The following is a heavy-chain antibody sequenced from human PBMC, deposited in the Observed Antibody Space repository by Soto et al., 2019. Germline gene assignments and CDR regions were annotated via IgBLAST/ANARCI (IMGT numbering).Heavy chain of an antibody. J-gene: IGHJ5*02. D-gene: IGHD1-1*01. CDR1: GGTFSSYA. CDR2: IIPIFGTA. CDR3: ARVATGTTNWFDP. V-gene: IGHV1-69*13. Sequence: SVKVSCKASGGTFSSYAISWVRQAPGQGLEWMGGIIPIFGTANYAQKFQGRVTITADESTSTAYMELSSLRSEDTAAYYCARVATGTTNWFDPWGQGTLVTAPQ.